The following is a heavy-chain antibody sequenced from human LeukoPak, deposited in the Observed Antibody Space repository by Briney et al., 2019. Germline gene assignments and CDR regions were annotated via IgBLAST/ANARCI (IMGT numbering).Heavy chain of an antibody. Sequence: GGSLRLSCAASGFTLCVYYMSWSPQAPGEGRGCVSYICSSGSTIYYADSVKGRFTISRDNAKNSLYLQMNSLTAEDTAVYYCAREPAGWLYYFDYWGQGTLVTVSS. CDR2: ICSSGSTI. CDR3: AREPAGWLYYFDY. J-gene: IGHJ4*02. V-gene: IGHV3-11*04. CDR1: GFTLCVYY. D-gene: IGHD3-22*01.